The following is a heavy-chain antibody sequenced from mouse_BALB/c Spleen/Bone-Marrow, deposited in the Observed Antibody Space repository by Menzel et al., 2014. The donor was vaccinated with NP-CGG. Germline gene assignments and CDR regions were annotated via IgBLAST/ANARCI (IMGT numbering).Heavy chain of an antibody. CDR1: GFNIKDTY. J-gene: IGHJ2*01. CDR2: IDPANGNT. CDR3: ARYRLGTYFDY. D-gene: IGHD2-14*01. Sequence: EVQLVESGAEFVKPGASVKLSCTASGFNIKDTYMHWVKQRPEQGLEWIGRIDPANGNTKYDPKFQGKATITADTSSNTAYLQLSSLTSEDTAVYYCARYRLGTYFDYWGQCTTLTVSS. V-gene: IGHV14-3*02.